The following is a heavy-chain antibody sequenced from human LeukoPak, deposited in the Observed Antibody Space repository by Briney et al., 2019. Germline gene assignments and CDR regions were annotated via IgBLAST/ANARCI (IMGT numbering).Heavy chain of an antibody. V-gene: IGHV1-18*01. CDR3: ARTIYCSGGSCYFSRSYNWFDP. J-gene: IGHJ5*02. D-gene: IGHD2-15*01. Sequence: ASVKVSCKASGYTFTSYGISWARQAPGQGLEWMGWISAYNGNINYAQKLQGRVTMTTDTSTSTAYMELRSLRSDDTAVYYCARTIYCSGGSCYFSRSYNWFDPWGQGTLVTVSS. CDR2: ISAYNGNI. CDR1: GYTFTSYG.